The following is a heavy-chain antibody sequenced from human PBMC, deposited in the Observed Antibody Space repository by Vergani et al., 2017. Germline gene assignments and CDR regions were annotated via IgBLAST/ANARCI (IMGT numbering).Heavy chain of an antibody. D-gene: IGHD2-21*01. CDR1: GASVSRGTYY. CDR3: ARASHCINCYSEGPNGPGYYYVDV. CDR2: MYTSGHT. Sequence: QVQLQESGPGLLKPSQTLSLTCTVSGASVSRGTYYWTWIRQPPGKKLEWIVRMYTSGHTIYNPSLESRVTMSVDTSKNQFSLQLSSVTAADTAVYYCARASHCINCYSEGPNGPGYYYVDVWGKGTTVTVSS. J-gene: IGHJ6*03. V-gene: IGHV4-61*02.